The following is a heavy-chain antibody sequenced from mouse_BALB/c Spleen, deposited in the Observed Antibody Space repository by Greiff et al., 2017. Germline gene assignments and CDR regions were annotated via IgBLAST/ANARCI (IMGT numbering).Heavy chain of an antibody. J-gene: IGHJ4*01. V-gene: IGHV1-14*01. CDR1: GYTFTSYV. D-gene: IGHD2-3*01. Sequence: VQLQQSGPELVKPGASVKMSCKASGYTFTSYVMHWVKQKPGQGLEWIGNINPYNDGTNYNEKFKGKDTLTSDKSSSTAYMELSSLTSEDSAVYYCASGDSYYGAMDYWGQGTSVTVSS. CDR3: ASGDSYYGAMDY. CDR2: INPYNDGT.